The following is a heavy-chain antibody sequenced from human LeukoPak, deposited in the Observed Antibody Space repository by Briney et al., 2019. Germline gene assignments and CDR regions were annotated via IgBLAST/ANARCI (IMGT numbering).Heavy chain of an antibody. CDR1: GYTFTSYY. CDR2: INPSGGST. D-gene: IGHD1-26*01. Sequence: ASVKVSCKASGYTFTSYYMHWVRQAPGQGLEWMGIINPSGGSTSYAQKFQGRVTMTRDMSTSTVYMELSSLRSEDTAVYYCARGLVGVGATISYAFDIWGQGTMVTVSS. V-gene: IGHV1-46*01. J-gene: IGHJ3*02. CDR3: ARGLVGVGATISYAFDI.